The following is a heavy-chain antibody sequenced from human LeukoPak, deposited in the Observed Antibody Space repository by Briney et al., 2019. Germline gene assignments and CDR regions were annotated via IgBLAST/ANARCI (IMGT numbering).Heavy chain of an antibody. CDR3: ARDRTSYIVGATVLTKIFDY. J-gene: IGHJ4*02. V-gene: IGHV3-30*04. D-gene: IGHD1-26*01. Sequence: GGSLRLSCAASGFTFSSYAMHWVRQAPGKGLEWVAVISYDGSNKYYADSVKGRFTISRDNSKNTLYLQMNSLRAEDTAVYYCARDRTSYIVGATVLTKIFDYWGQGTLVTVSS. CDR2: ISYDGSNK. CDR1: GFTFSSYA.